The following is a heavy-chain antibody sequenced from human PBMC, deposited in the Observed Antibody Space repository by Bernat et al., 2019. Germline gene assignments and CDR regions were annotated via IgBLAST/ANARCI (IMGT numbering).Heavy chain of an antibody. D-gene: IGHD5-18*01. CDR3: ARDTRGYSYGGIVDY. Sequence: VQLVESGGGVVQPGGSLRLSCAASGFTFSSYAMHWVRQAPGKGLEYVSAISSNGGSTYYANSVKGRFTISRDNSKNTLYLQMGSLRAEDMAVYYCARDTRGYSYGGIVDYWGQGTLVTVSS. CDR1: GFTFSSYA. V-gene: IGHV3-64*01. J-gene: IGHJ4*02. CDR2: ISSNGGST.